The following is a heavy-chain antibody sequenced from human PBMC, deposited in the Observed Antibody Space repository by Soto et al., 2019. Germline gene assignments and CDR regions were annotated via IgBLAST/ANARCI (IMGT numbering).Heavy chain of an antibody. Sequence: EVQLVESGGGLVQPGGSLRLSCAASEFAFNTYWMHWVRQVPGKGLEWVSRINGDGITRTYADSVKGRFTISRDNAENILYLQMNSLRAEDTAVYYCARDKADGLDVWGQGTTVTVSS. J-gene: IGHJ6*02. CDR3: ARDKADGLDV. V-gene: IGHV3-74*01. CDR2: INGDGITR. CDR1: EFAFNTYW.